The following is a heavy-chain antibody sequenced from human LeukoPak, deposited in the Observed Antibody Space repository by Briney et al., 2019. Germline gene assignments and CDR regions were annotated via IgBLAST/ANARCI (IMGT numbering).Heavy chain of an antibody. CDR3: ASGEYNWNEGPS. CDR1: GFTFSSYW. CDR2: IRYDGSNK. Sequence: SGGSLRLSCAASGFTFSSYWMSWVRQAPGKGLEWVAFIRYDGSNKYYADSVKGRFTISRDNSKNTLYLQMNSLRAEDTAVYYCASGEYNWNEGPSWGQGTLVTVSS. D-gene: IGHD1-20*01. J-gene: IGHJ4*02. V-gene: IGHV3-30*02.